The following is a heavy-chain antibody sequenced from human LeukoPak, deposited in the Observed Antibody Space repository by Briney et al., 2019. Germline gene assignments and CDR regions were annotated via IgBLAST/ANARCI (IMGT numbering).Heavy chain of an antibody. V-gene: IGHV3-33*08. CDR2: IWYDGSNK. D-gene: IGHD3-22*01. CDR3: ARDGDSSGYYYFDY. Sequence: SGGSLRLSCVGSGFTSIAYALTWARQAPGKGLEWVAVIWYDGSNKYYADSVKGRFTISRDNSKNTLYLQMNSLRAEDTAVYYCARDGDSSGYYYFDYWGQGTLVTVSS. J-gene: IGHJ4*02. CDR1: GFTSIAYA.